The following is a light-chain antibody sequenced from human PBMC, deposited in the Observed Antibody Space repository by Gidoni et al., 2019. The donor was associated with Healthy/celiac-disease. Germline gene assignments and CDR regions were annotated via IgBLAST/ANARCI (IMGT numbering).Light chain of an antibody. CDR3: MQALQTPPT. J-gene: IGKJ5*01. CDR1: QSLLHSNGYNY. V-gene: IGKV2-28*01. Sequence: DLVMTQSPLSLPVTPGEPAPISCRSSQSLLHSNGYNYLDWYLQKPGKSPQLLIDLGSNRASGVPDRFSGSGSGTDFTLKISRVEAEDVGVYYCMQALQTPPTFGQGTRLEIK. CDR2: LGS.